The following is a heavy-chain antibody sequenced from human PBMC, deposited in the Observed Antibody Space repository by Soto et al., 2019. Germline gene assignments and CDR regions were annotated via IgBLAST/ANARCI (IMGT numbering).Heavy chain of an antibody. D-gene: IGHD3-22*01. CDR2: ISYSGST. CDR1: GGSISSGGYY. CDR3: ARDSSGGFGRFDP. V-gene: IGHV4-31*03. J-gene: IGHJ5*02. Sequence: QVQLQESGPGLVKPLQTLSLTCSVSGGSISSGGYYWSWIRQDPGKGLEWIGYISYSGSTYYNPSLKSRVTISVDTSKNQFSLNLMSVTAADTAVYYCARDSSGGFGRFDPWGQGTLVTVSS.